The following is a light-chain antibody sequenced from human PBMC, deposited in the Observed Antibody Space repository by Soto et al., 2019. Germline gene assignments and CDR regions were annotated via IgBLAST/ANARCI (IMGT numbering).Light chain of an antibody. CDR1: QGIGTY. J-gene: IGKJ1*01. CDR2: ASS. V-gene: IGKV1-9*01. CDR3: QQVDSYPRT. Sequence: DIQMTQSPSSLSASVGDRVTVTCRASQGIGTYLVWYQQKSGKAPTVLIYASSTLQTGFPSRFSGSGSGTDFSLTISSLHPEDVATYYCQQVDSYPRTFGQGTKVDIK.